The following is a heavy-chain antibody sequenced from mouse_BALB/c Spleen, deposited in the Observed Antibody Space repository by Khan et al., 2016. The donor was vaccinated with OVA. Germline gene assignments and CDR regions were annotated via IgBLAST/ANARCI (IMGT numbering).Heavy chain of an antibody. CDR3: ARRTTEYALDY. Sequence: VQLVESGAELARPGASVKMSCKASGYTFTSHTMHWVKQRPGQGLEWIGYINPRSGYTQYNQKFNDKATLTADISSSTAYVQLSSLTSEDSAVYYCARRTTEYALDYWGQGTSVTVSS. V-gene: IGHV1-4*01. D-gene: IGHD2-14*01. J-gene: IGHJ4*01. CDR2: INPRSGYT. CDR1: GYTFTSHT.